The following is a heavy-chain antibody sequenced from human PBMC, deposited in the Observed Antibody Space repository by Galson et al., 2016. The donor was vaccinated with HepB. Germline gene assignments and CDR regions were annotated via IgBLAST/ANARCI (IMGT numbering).Heavy chain of an antibody. D-gene: IGHD4-11*01. V-gene: IGHV3-7*02. J-gene: IGHJ4*01. CDR1: GFTFTNYW. CDR2: VSANGGEE. CDR3: AATTVGSGGTRRFDH. Sequence: SLRLSCAASGFTFTNYWMNWVRQTPGKGLEWVANVSANGGEESYVDSVKGRFTISRDNAGTSLFLQMDSLRVDDTAVYYCAATTVGSGGTRRFDHWGHGILVTVSS.